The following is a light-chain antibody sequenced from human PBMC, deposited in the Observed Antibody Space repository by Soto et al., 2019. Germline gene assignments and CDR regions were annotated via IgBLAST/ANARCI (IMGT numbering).Light chain of an antibody. Sequence: QPVLTQPPSVSGAPGQRVSISCTGSSSNIGAGYDVHWYQHLPGTAPKLLIYANNNRPSGVPDRFSGSKSGTSASLDITGLQAEYEPDYSCQSEDSSRSPIDVFAAGSKVT. CDR1: SSNIGAGYD. V-gene: IGLV1-40*01. J-gene: IGLJ1*01. CDR2: ANN. CDR3: QSEDSSRSPIDV.